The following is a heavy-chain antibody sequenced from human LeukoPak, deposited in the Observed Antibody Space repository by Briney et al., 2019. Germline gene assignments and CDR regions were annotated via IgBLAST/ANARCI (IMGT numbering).Heavy chain of an antibody. J-gene: IGHJ6*03. V-gene: IGHV4-4*07. D-gene: IGHD3-10*01. CDR1: GGSISSYY. CDR2: IYTSGST. CDR3: ARAVGSGSFQTYYYYMDV. Sequence: SETLSLTCTASGGSISSYYWSWIRQPAGKGLEWIGRIYTSGSTNYNPSLKSRVTMSVDTSKNQFSLKLSSVTAADTAVYYCARAVGSGSFQTYYYYMDVWGKGTTVTISS.